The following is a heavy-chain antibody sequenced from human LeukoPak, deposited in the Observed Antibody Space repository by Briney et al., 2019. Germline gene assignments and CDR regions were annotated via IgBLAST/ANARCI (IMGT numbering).Heavy chain of an antibody. CDR2: IKQDGSEK. J-gene: IGHJ4*02. CDR1: GFTFSSYW. V-gene: IGHV3-7*01. Sequence: PGGSLRLSCVASGFTFSSYWMSWVRQAPGKGLEWVANIKQDGSEKYYVDSVKGRFTISRDNAKNSLYLQMNSLRAEDTAVYYCARGPKTYSSGWFGYWGQGTLVTVSS. D-gene: IGHD6-19*01. CDR3: ARGPKTYSSGWFGY.